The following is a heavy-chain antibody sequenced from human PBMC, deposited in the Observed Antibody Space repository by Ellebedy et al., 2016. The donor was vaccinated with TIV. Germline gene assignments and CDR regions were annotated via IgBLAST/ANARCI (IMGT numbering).Heavy chain of an antibody. CDR2: IDPSDSYT. D-gene: IGHD6-19*01. V-gene: IGHV5-10-1*01. CDR1: GYSFTSYW. CDR3: ARHRGRYSSGDWDFAY. Sequence: GESLKISCKGSGYSFTSYWISWVRQMPGKGLEWMGRIDPSDSYTNYSPSFQGHVTISADKSISTAYLQWSSLKASDTAMYYCARHRGRYSSGDWDFAYWGQGTLVTVSS. J-gene: IGHJ4*02.